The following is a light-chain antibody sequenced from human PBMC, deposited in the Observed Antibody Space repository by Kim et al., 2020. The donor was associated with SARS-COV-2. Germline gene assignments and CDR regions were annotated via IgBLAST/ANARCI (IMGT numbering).Light chain of an antibody. Sequence: EVVLIQSPATLSLSPGERATLSCRASQSISRYVAWYQQKPGQAPRLLIYDASNRATGIPARFSGSGSGTDFTLTISSLQSEDFAVYYCQQRNNWPHLTFGGGTKVDIK. CDR3: QQRNNWPHLT. J-gene: IGKJ4*01. CDR2: DAS. V-gene: IGKV3-11*01. CDR1: QSISRY.